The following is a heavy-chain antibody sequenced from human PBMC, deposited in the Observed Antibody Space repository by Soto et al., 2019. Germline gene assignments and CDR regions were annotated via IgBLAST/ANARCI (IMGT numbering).Heavy chain of an antibody. J-gene: IGHJ6*02. Sequence: EVQLVESGGGLVQPGRSLRLSCAASGFTFDDFAMLWVRHVPGQGLEWVALISWNSDTMTYADSVKGRFTISRDNAKNSLYLQMDTLRAEDTAFYYCARATSFNQNNYYIYTLDVWGQGTTVTVSS. CDR3: ARATSFNQNNYYIYTLDV. V-gene: IGHV3-9*01. CDR2: ISWNSDTM. D-gene: IGHD3-22*01. CDR1: GFTFDDFA.